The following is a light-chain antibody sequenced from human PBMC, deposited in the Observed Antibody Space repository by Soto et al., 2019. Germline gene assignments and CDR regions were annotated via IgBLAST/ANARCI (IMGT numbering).Light chain of an antibody. CDR2: EVS. V-gene: IGLV2-14*01. Sequence: QSVLTQPASVSGSPGQSITISCTGTSSAVGGYNYVSWYQQYPGKAPKLMIYEVSNRPSGVSNRFSGSKSGNTASLTISGLQAEDEADYYCSSYTSSSTWVFGGGTKLTVL. CDR3: SSYTSSSTWV. CDR1: SSAVGGYNY. J-gene: IGLJ3*02.